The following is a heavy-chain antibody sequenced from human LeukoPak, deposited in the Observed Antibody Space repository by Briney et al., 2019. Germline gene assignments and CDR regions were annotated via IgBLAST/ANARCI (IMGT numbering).Heavy chain of an antibody. CDR3: ATVALRFLEWPGILGCDP. J-gene: IGHJ5*02. D-gene: IGHD3-3*01. V-gene: IGHV1-24*01. Sequence: GASVKVSCKVSGYTLTELSMHWVRQAPGKGLEWMGGFDPEDGETIYAQKFQGRVTMTEDTSTDTAYVELSSLRSEDTAVYYCATVALRFLEWPGILGCDPWGQGTLVTVSS. CDR1: GYTLTELS. CDR2: FDPEDGET.